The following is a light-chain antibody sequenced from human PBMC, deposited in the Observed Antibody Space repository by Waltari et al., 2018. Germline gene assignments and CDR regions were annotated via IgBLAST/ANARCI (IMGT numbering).Light chain of an antibody. CDR1: NFNIGSST. CDR3: ATWDARLTAVV. V-gene: IGLV1-44*01. J-gene: IGLJ2*01. CDR2: SND. Sequence: QSVVTQSPSASGAAGQRVTISCSGSNFNIGSSTVNWYQKVPGTAPRLLIYSNDQRPSGVPDRFSASKSGTSASLAISGLQSEDEADYYCATWDARLTAVVFGGGTKVTVL.